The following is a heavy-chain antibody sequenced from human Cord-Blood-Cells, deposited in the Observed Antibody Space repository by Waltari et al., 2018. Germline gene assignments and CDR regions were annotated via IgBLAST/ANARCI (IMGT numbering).Heavy chain of an antibody. Sequence: QVQLVQSGAEVKKPGASVKVSCKASGYTFTGSYMHWVRQAPGQGLEWMGWINPNSGGTNYAQKFQGWVTMTRDTSISTAYMELSRLRSDDTAVYYCARDNCTNGICYFDYWGQGTLVTVSS. D-gene: IGHD2-8*01. J-gene: IGHJ4*02. CDR1: GYTFTGSY. V-gene: IGHV1-2*04. CDR2: INPNSGGT. CDR3: ARDNCTNGICYFDY.